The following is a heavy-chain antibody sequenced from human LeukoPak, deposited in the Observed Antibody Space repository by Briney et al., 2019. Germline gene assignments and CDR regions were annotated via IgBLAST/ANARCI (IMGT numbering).Heavy chain of an antibody. V-gene: IGHV3-21*01. D-gene: IGHD6-13*01. J-gene: IGHJ4*02. Sequence: GGSLRLSCAAPGFSFSSHSMNWVRQAPGKGLEWVSSISSSDTYIYYADSVKGRFTISRDNARNSLYLQMNSLRAEDTAVYYCARDVSGSSSWVRFDYWGQGTLVTVSS. CDR1: GFSFSSHS. CDR3: ARDVSGSSSWVRFDY. CDR2: ISSSDTYI.